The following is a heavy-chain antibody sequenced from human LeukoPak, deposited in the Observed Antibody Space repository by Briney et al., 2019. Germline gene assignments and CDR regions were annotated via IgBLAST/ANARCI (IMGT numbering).Heavy chain of an antibody. D-gene: IGHD3-10*01. CDR1: GFTFSSYW. CDR2: IKQDGSEK. CDR3: ARDKEVRGGTGVYGMDV. J-gene: IGHJ6*02. V-gene: IGHV3-7*01. Sequence: PGGSLRLSCVASGFTFSSYWMSWVRQAPGKGLEWVANIKQDGSEKYYVDSMKGRFTVSRDNAKNSLYLQMNSLRAEDMAVYYCARDKEVRGGTGVYGMDVWGQGTTVTVSS.